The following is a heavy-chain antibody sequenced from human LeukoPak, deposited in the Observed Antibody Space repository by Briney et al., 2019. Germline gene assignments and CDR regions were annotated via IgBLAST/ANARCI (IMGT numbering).Heavy chain of an antibody. V-gene: IGHV4-59*01. CDR1: GDSISSYY. Sequence: SETLSLTCTVSGDSISSYYWSWIRQPPGKGLEWIGYIYYSGSTNYNPSLKSRVTISVDTSKNQFSLKLSSVTAADTAVYYCVRGVTYFDYRGQGTLVTVSS. J-gene: IGHJ4*02. CDR2: IYYSGST. D-gene: IGHD3-10*01. CDR3: VRGVTYFDY.